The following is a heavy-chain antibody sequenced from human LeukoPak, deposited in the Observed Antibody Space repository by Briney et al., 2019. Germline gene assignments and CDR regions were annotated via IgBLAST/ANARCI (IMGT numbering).Heavy chain of an antibody. Sequence: GGSLRLSCVACGFPLSNYAMSWVRQVPGKGLEWVSATSSSDDGTYYADSVRGRFTISRDNSKNTLYLQMNRLRVEDAALYYCARAPVTSCRGAFCYPFDYWGQGILVTVSS. J-gene: IGHJ4*02. CDR3: ARAPVTSCRGAFCYPFDY. CDR2: TSSSDDGT. CDR1: GFPLSNYA. V-gene: IGHV3-23*01. D-gene: IGHD2-21*01.